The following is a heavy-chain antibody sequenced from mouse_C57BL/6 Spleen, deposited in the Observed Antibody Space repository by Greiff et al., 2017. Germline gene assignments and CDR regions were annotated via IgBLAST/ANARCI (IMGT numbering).Heavy chain of an antibody. V-gene: IGHV2-2*01. J-gene: IGHJ2*01. D-gene: IGHD3-1*01. CDR1: GFSLTSYG. Sequence: VMLVESGPGLVQPSQSLSITCTVSGFSLTSYGVHWVRQSPGKGLEWLGVIWSGGSTDYNAAFISGLSISKDNSKSQVFFKMNSLQADDTAIYYCARGRALDYWGQGTTLTVSS. CDR3: ARGRALDY. CDR2: IWSGGST.